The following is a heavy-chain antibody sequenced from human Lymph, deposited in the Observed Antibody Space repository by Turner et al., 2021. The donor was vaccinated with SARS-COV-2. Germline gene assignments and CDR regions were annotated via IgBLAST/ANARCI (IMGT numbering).Heavy chain of an antibody. V-gene: IGHV3-30-3*01. CDR1: GFTFSSYA. CDR2: ISYDGSNK. Sequence: QVQLVESGGGVVQPGRSLRLSCAASGFTFSSYAMHWVRQAPGKGLEWVAVISYDGSNKYYADSVKGRFTISRDNSKNTLYLQMNSLRAEDTAVYYCARPTYYDSSGYSLVAVWYFDLWGRGTLVTVSS. J-gene: IGHJ2*01. CDR3: ARPTYYDSSGYSLVAVWYFDL. D-gene: IGHD3-22*01.